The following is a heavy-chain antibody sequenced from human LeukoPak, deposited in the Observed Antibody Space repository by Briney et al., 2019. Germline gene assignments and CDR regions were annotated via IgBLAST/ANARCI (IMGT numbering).Heavy chain of an antibody. D-gene: IGHD1-1*01. V-gene: IGHV1-8*01. J-gene: IGHJ4*02. CDR2: MNPNSGNT. CDR3: ARGRQLLD. CDR1: GYTFTSYD. Sequence: ASVKVSCKTSGYTFTSYDTNWVRQATGQGLEWMGWMNPNSGNTGYAQKFQGRITMTRDTSISTAYMELSSLSSEDTAMYYCARGRQLLDRGQGTLVTVSS.